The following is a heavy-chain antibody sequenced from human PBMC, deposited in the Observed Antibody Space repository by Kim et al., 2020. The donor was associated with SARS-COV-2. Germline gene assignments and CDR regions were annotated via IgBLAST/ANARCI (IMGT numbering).Heavy chain of an antibody. V-gene: IGHV4-59*13. CDR2: IYYSGST. J-gene: IGHJ4*01. CDR1: GGSISSYY. CDR3: ARYDRESYSRQTYYFDY. Sequence: SETLSLSCTVSGGSISSYYWSWIRQPPGKGLEWIGDIYYSGSTNYNPSLKSRVTISVDTSKNQFPLKLSSVTAADTAAHYCARYDRESYSRQTYYFDYWG. D-gene: IGHD6-13*01.